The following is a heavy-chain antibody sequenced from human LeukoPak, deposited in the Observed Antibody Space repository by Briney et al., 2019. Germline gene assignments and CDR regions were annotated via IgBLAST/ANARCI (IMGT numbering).Heavy chain of an antibody. D-gene: IGHD5-12*01. V-gene: IGHV3-21*01. CDR2: ISSSSSYI. CDR3: AREGIVATIVFDY. Sequence: GGSLRLSCAASGFTFSSYSMNWVRQAPGKGLEWVSSISSSSSYIYYADSVKGRFTISRDNAKNSLYLQMNSLRAGDTAVYYCAREGIVATIVFDYWGQGTLVTVSS. CDR1: GFTFSSYS. J-gene: IGHJ4*02.